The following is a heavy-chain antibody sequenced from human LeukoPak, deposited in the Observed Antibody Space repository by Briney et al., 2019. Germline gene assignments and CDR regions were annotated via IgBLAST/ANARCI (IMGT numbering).Heavy chain of an antibody. CDR1: GYTFTSYY. CDR2: INPSGGST. D-gene: IGHD3-3*01. Sequence: ASVKVSCKASGYTFTSYYMHWVRQAPGQGLEWMGIINPSGGSTSYAQRFQGRVTMSVDTSKNQFSLKLSSVTAADTAVYYCASLHYDFWSGYTDYWGQGTLVTVSS. J-gene: IGHJ4*02. CDR3: ASLHYDFWSGYTDY. V-gene: IGHV1-46*01.